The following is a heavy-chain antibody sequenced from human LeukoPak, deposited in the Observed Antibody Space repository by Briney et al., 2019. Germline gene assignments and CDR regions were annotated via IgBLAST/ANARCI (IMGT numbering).Heavy chain of an antibody. Sequence: PGGSLRLSCAASGFTFSSYWMHWVRQAPGKGLVWVSRINSDGSSTSYADSVRGRFSISRDNAKNTLYLQMNSLRAEDTAVYYCASARYCSGGSCYPDAFDIWGQGTMVTVSS. J-gene: IGHJ3*02. V-gene: IGHV3-74*01. CDR3: ASARYCSGGSCYPDAFDI. CDR2: INSDGSST. D-gene: IGHD2-15*01. CDR1: GFTFSSYW.